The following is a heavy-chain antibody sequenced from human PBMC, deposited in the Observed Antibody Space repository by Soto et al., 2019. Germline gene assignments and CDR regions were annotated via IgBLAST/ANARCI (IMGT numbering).Heavy chain of an antibody. V-gene: IGHV5-51*01. D-gene: IGHD3-10*01. CDR1: GYSFTSYW. J-gene: IGHJ3*02. Sequence: GESLKISCKGSGYSFTSYWIGWVRQMPGKGLEWMGIIYPGDSDTRYSPSFQGQVTISADKSISTAYLQWSSLKASDTAMYYCARQRALGRVRERRGAFDIWGQGTMVTVSS. CDR2: IYPGDSDT. CDR3: ARQRALGRVRERRGAFDI.